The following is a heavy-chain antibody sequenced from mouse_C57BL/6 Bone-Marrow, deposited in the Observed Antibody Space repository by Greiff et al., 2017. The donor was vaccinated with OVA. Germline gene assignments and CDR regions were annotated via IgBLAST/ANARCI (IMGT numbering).Heavy chain of an antibody. D-gene: IGHD1-3*01. V-gene: IGHV1-4*01. CDR2: INPSSGYT. Sequence: QVQLQQSGAELARPGASVKMSCKASGYTFTSYTMHWVKQRPGQGLEWIGYINPSSGYTKYNQKFKDKATLTADKSSSTAYMQLSSLTSEDSAVYYCARQSITFYYAMDYWGQGTSVTVSS. CDR3: ARQSITFYYAMDY. J-gene: IGHJ4*01. CDR1: GYTFTSYT.